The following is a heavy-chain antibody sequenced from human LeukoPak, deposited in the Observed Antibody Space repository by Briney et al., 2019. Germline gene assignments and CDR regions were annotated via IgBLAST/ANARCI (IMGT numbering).Heavy chain of an antibody. J-gene: IGHJ5*02. CDR1: GGSFSGYY. Sequence: PSETLSLTCAVYGGSFSGYYWSWIRQPPGKGLEWIGEINHSGSTNYNPSLKSRVTISVDTSKNQFSLKLSSVTAADTAVYYCARHIAVAGTDWFDPWGQGTLVTVSS. V-gene: IGHV4-34*01. CDR3: ARHIAVAGTDWFDP. CDR2: INHSGST. D-gene: IGHD6-19*01.